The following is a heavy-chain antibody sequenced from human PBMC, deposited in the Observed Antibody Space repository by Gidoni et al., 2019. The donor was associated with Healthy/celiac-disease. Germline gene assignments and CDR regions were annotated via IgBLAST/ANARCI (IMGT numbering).Heavy chain of an antibody. CDR1: VYSFTSYW. D-gene: IGHD5-18*01. CDR3: ARHGGYSYGYYTYYYYGMDV. CDR2: ISPGDSET. J-gene: IGHJ6*02. Sequence: EVQLVQSGAEVKKPGESLKISCKGSVYSFTSYWIGWVRQMPGKGLEWMGIISPGDSETRYSPSFQGQVTISADKSISTAYLQWSSLKASDTAMYYCARHGGYSYGYYTYYYYGMDVWGQGTTVTVSS. V-gene: IGHV5-51*01.